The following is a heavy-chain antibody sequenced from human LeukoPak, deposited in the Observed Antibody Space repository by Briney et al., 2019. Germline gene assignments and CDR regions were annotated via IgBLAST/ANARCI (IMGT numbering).Heavy chain of an antibody. CDR1: GFTFDTYA. CDR3: AKTSHNAFDI. Sequence: AGGSLRPSCAASGFTFDTYAMHWVSQAPGKCLEWVSLISGDGGSTYYADSVKGRFTISRDNSKNSLYLQMNSLRTEDTALYYCAKTSHNAFDIWGPGTMVTVSS. V-gene: IGHV3-43*02. CDR2: ISGDGGST. J-gene: IGHJ3*02.